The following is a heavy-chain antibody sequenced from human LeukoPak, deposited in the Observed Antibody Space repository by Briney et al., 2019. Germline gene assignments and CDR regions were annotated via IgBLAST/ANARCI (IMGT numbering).Heavy chain of an antibody. J-gene: IGHJ4*02. CDR3: ARNPVTTKYFDY. V-gene: IGHV1-2*02. D-gene: IGHD4-17*01. CDR2: INPNSGGT. CDR1: GYTLTELS. Sequence: ASVKVSCKVSGYTLTELSMHWVRQAPGQGLEWMGWINPNSGGTNYAQKFQGRVTMTRDTSISTAYMELSRLRSEDTAVYYCARNPVTTKYFDYWGQGTLVTVSS.